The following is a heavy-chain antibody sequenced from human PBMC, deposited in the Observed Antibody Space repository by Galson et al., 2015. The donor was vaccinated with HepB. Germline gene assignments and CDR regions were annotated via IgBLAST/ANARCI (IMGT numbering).Heavy chain of an antibody. CDR3: ARDQYLVVGYYYGMDV. J-gene: IGHJ6*02. V-gene: IGHV1-69*04. Sequence: SVKVSCKASGGTFSSYTISWVRQAPGQGLEWMGRIIPILGIVNYAQKFQGRVTITADKSTSTAYMELSSLRSEDTAVYYCARDQYLVVGYYYGMDVWGQGTTVTVSS. CDR1: GGTFSSYT. D-gene: IGHD2-2*01. CDR2: IIPILGIV.